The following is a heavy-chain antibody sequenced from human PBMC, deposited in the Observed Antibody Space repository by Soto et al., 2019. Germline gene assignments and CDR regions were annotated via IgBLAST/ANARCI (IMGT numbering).Heavy chain of an antibody. CDR2: ISYDGSNK. J-gene: IGHJ4*02. V-gene: IGHV3-30*18. CDR1: GFTFSSYG. Sequence: GGSLRLSCAASGFTFSSYGMHWVRQAPGKGLEWVAVISYDGSNKYYADSVKGRFTISRDNSKNTLYLQMNSLRAEDTAVYYCAKEERYSYGLLPDWGQGTLVTVSS. D-gene: IGHD5-18*01. CDR3: AKEERYSYGLLPD.